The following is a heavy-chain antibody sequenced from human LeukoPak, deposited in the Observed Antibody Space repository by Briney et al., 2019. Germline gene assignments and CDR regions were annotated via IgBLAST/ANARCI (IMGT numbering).Heavy chain of an antibody. D-gene: IGHD2-15*01. Sequence: RPGGSLRLSCAASGFTFSNYIMNWVRQAPGKGLEWVSSVSGTSSDIYYADSVKGRFTISRDNAKNSLFLQMNSLRAEDTAVYYCARAAYCSGGSCSKTPFYFDYWGQGTLVTVSS. J-gene: IGHJ4*02. V-gene: IGHV3-21*01. CDR3: ARAAYCSGGSCSKTPFYFDY. CDR1: GFTFSNYI. CDR2: VSGTSSDI.